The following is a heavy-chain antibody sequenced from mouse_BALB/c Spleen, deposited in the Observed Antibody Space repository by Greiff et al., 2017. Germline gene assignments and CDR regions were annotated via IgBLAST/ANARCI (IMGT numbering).Heavy chain of an antibody. J-gene: IGHJ4*01. D-gene: IGHD1-2*01. CDR3: ANYGYDYYAMDY. Sequence: VQLQQSGAELVKPGASVKLSCTASGFNIKDTYMHWVKQRPEQGLEWIGRIDPANGNTKYDPKFQGKATITADTSSNTAYLQLSSLTSEDTAVYYSANYGYDYYAMDYWGQGTSVTVSS. CDR1: GFNIKDTY. V-gene: IGHV14-3*02. CDR2: IDPANGNT.